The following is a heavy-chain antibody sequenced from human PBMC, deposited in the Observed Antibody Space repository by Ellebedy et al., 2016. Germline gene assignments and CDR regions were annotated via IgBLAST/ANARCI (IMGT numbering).Heavy chain of an antibody. CDR1: GFTFSSYA. J-gene: IGHJ4*02. D-gene: IGHD3-10*01. Sequence: GESLKISCAASGFTFSSYAMSWVRQAPGKGLEWVSAISGSGGSTYYADSVKGRFTISRDNSKNTLYLQMNSLRAEDTAVYYCAKAHKGLEGGRTFVMVRGVQYSAFDYWGQGTLVTVSS. CDR2: ISGSGGST. V-gene: IGHV3-23*01. CDR3: AKAHKGLEGGRTFVMVRGVQYSAFDY.